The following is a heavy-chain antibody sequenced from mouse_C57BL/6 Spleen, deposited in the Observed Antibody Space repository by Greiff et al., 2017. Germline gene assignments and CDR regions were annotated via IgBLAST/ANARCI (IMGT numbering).Heavy chain of an antibody. CDR2: INPSSGYT. Sequence: QVHVKQSGAELAKPGASVKLSCKASGYTFTSYWMHWVKQRPGQGLEWIGYINPSSGYTKYNQKFKDKATLTAYKSSSTAYMQLSSLTYEDSAVYYCARHGSGYGAMDYWGQGTSVTVSS. D-gene: IGHD3-2*02. CDR1: GYTFTSYW. CDR3: ARHGSGYGAMDY. J-gene: IGHJ4*01. V-gene: IGHV1-7*01.